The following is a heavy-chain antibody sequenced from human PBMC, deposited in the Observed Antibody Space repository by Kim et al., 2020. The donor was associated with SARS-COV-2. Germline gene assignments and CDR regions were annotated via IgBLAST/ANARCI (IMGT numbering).Heavy chain of an antibody. CDR3: ARAHYYGDFDY. V-gene: IGHV3-33*08. Sequence: GGSLRLSCAASGFTFSSYGMHWVRQAPGKGLEWVAVIWYDGSNKYYADSVKGRFTISRDNSKNTLYLQMNSLRAEDTAVYYCARAHYYGDFDYWGQGTLVTVSS. J-gene: IGHJ4*02. CDR1: GFTFSSYG. D-gene: IGHD3-10*01. CDR2: IWYDGSNK.